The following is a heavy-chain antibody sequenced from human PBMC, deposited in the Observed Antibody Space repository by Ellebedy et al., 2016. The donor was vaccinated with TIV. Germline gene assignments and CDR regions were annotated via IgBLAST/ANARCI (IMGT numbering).Heavy chain of an antibody. Sequence: SETLSLXXTVSGGSISSYYWSWIRQPPGKGLEWIGYIYYSGSTNYNPSLKSRVTISVDTSKNQFSLKLSSVTAADTAVYYCATTPASSSSWYRGDYFDYWGQGTLVTVSS. CDR1: GGSISSYY. CDR2: IYYSGST. D-gene: IGHD6-13*01. V-gene: IGHV4-59*01. J-gene: IGHJ4*02. CDR3: ATTPASSSSWYRGDYFDY.